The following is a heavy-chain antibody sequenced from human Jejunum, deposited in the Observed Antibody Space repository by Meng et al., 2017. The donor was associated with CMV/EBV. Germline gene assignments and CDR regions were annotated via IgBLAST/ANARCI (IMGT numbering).Heavy chain of an antibody. D-gene: IGHD2-15*01. CDR2: INPNTGGT. Sequence: CKASGYTFTGSYMHWVRQAPGQGLVWVGWINPNTGGTNYAQKFQGRVTLTRDTSINTFFMELTSLTSDDTAVYYCVREDIVVFDYWGQGTLVTVSS. CDR3: VREDIVVFDY. V-gene: IGHV1-2*02. CDR1: GYTFTGSY. J-gene: IGHJ4*02.